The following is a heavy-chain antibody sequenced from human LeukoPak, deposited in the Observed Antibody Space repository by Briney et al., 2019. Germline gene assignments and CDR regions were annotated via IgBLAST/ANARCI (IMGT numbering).Heavy chain of an antibody. CDR2: IDPSDSYT. Sequence: PGESLRISCKASGYSFTTYWISWVRQMPGKGLEWMGRIDPSDSYTNYSPSFQGHVTISTDKSISTAYLQWRSLKASDTAIYYCARRQLADAFDIWGQGTMVTVSS. V-gene: IGHV5-10-1*01. CDR3: ARRQLADAFDI. CDR1: GYSFTTYW. J-gene: IGHJ3*02. D-gene: IGHD2-2*01.